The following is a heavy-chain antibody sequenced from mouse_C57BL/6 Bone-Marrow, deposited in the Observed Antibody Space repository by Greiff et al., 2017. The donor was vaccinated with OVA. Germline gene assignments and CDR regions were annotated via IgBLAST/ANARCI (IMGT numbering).Heavy chain of an antibody. D-gene: IGHD2-3*01. V-gene: IGHV1-50*01. CDR3: ARDDGYPTWFAY. CDR1: GYTFTSYW. CDR2: IDPSDSYT. J-gene: IGHJ3*01. Sequence: QVHVKQPGAELVKPGASVKLSCKASGYTFTSYWMQWVKQRPGQGLEWIGEIDPSDSYTNYNQKFKGKATLTVDTSSSTAYMQLSSLTSEDSAVYYCARDDGYPTWFAYWGQGTLVTVSA.